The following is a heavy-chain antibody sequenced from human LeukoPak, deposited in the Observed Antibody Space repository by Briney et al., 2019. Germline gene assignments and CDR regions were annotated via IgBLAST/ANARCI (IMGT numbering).Heavy chain of an antibody. CDR1: GFTFSSYA. CDR3: AKDPVAALYYFDY. J-gene: IGHJ4*02. V-gene: IGHV3-23*01. CDR2: ISGSGGST. Sequence: GGSLRLSCAASGFTFSSYAMSWVRQASGKGLEWVSAISGSGGSTYYADSVKGRFTISRDNSKNTLYLQMNSLRAEDTAVYYCAKDPVAALYYFDYWGQGTLVTVSS. D-gene: IGHD6-19*01.